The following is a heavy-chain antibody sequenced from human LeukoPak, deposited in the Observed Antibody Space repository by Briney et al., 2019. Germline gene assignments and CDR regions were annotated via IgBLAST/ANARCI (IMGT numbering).Heavy chain of an antibody. CDR1: GYKFTNSW. CDR3: ARHGDEYSSSSVNY. CDR2: IYPGDSDT. D-gene: IGHD6-6*01. J-gene: IGHJ4*02. V-gene: IGHV5-51*01. Sequence: GESLRISCKASGYKFTNSWIAWVRQMPGKGLEWMGIIYPGDSDTRYSPSFQGQVTISADKSINTAYLQWNSLKASDTAVYYCARHGDEYSSSSVNYWGQGTLVTVSS.